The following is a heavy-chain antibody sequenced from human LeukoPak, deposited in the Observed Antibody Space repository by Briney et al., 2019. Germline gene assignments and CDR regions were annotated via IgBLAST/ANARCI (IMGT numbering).Heavy chain of an antibody. J-gene: IGHJ4*02. Sequence: SVKVSCKASGGTFSSYAISWVRQAPGQGLEWMGRIIPILGIANYAQKFQGRVTMTEDTSTDTAYMELSSLRSEDTAVYYCATELRYPPGYWGQGTLVTVSS. V-gene: IGHV1-69*04. D-gene: IGHD1-26*01. CDR2: IIPILGIA. CDR1: GGTFSSYA. CDR3: ATELRYPPGY.